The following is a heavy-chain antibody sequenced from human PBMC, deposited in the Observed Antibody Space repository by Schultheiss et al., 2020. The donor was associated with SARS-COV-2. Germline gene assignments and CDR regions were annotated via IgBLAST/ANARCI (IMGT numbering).Heavy chain of an antibody. V-gene: IGHV4-34*01. CDR3: ARGGLQDYYGMDV. CDR2: IHHSGST. Sequence: GSLRLSCAASGFTVSSNYMSWVRQPPGKGLEWIGEIHHSGSTNYNPSLKSRVTISVDTSKNQFSLKLSSVTAADTAVYYCARGGLQDYYGMDVWGQGTTVTVSS. D-gene: IGHD5-24*01. J-gene: IGHJ6*02. CDR1: GFTVSSNY.